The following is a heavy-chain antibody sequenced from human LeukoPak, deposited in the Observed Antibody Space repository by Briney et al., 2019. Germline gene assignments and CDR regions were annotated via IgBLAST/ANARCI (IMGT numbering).Heavy chain of an antibody. J-gene: IGHJ4*02. D-gene: IGHD6-13*01. Sequence: PSETLSLTCTVSGGSISSSSFFWGWIRQPPGKGLEWIGSIYYSGTTYYNPSLKSRVTISVDTSKNQFSLKLSSVTAADTAVYYCARGESYSSSWFDYWGQGTLVTVSS. CDR1: GGSISSSSFF. CDR2: IYYSGTT. CDR3: ARGESYSSSWFDY. V-gene: IGHV4-39*07.